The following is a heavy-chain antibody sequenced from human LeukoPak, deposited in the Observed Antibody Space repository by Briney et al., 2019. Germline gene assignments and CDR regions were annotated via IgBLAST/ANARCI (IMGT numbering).Heavy chain of an antibody. Sequence: SETLSLTCTVSGDSISTYYWSWIRQPPGKGLEWIGYIYYTGSTNYNPSLKSRVTISVDTSRNQFSLKLSSVTAADTAVYYCASHTGDPTGYLDYWGQGTLVTVSS. D-gene: IGHD1-14*01. CDR1: GDSISTYY. J-gene: IGHJ4*02. CDR3: ASHTGDPTGYLDY. CDR2: IYYTGST. V-gene: IGHV4-59*08.